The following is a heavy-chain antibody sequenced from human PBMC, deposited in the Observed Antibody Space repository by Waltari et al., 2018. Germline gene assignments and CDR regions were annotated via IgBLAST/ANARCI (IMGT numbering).Heavy chain of an antibody. CDR1: GFPFSSYR. Sequence: EVQLVESGGGLVQPGGSLRLSCAASGFPFSSYRMSWVRQAPGKGLEWVANIKQDGSEKYYVDSVKGRFTISRDNAKNSLYLQMNSLRAEDTAVYYCARDPELLWYYYGMDVWGQGTTVTVSS. V-gene: IGHV3-7*01. CDR2: IKQDGSEK. CDR3: ARDPELLWYYYGMDV. J-gene: IGHJ6*02. D-gene: IGHD2-2*01.